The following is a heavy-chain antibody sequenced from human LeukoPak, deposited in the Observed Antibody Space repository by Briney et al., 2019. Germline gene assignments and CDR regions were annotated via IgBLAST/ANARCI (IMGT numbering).Heavy chain of an antibody. Sequence: GGSLRLSCAASGFTFSSYWIYWVRQAPGRGLVGVSRINNDGTTTNFAGSVKGRFTISRDNAKNTVYLQMNSLRAEDTAVYYCTRDITLTRGGRSDYWGQGTLVTVSS. CDR2: INNDGTTT. CDR3: TRDITLTRGGRSDY. D-gene: IGHD3-10*01. J-gene: IGHJ4*02. V-gene: IGHV3-74*01. CDR1: GFTFSSYW.